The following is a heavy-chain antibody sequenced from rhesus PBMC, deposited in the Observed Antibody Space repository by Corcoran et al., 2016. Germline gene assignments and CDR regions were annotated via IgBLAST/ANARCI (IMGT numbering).Heavy chain of an antibody. CDR3: AKDREWLLHRGGLDS. J-gene: IGHJ6*01. CDR1: GFTFSSYG. D-gene: IGHD3-28*01. Sequence: EVQLVESGGGLVQPGGSLRLSCAASGFTFSSYGMSWVRQAPGKGLGWVSYISNGGGITYYSDSLKGRFTISRDKSKNTLSLQMNSLRAEDTAVYYCAKDREWLLHRGGLDSWGQGVVVTVSS. CDR2: ISNGGGIT. V-gene: IGHV3S5*01.